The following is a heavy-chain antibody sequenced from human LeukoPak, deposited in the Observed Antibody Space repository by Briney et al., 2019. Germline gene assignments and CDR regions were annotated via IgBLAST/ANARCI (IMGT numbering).Heavy chain of an antibody. Sequence: SETLSLTCTVSGDSMSGYWGWVRQPAGKGVEWIGRISTSGGTDYNPSLKSRITMSVDTSKNQSSLKLRSMTAADTAVYYCARSNSGSYGWFDPWGQGTLVTVSS. J-gene: IGHJ5*02. CDR2: ISTSGGT. CDR1: GDSMSGY. D-gene: IGHD1-26*01. CDR3: ARSNSGSYGWFDP. V-gene: IGHV4-4*07.